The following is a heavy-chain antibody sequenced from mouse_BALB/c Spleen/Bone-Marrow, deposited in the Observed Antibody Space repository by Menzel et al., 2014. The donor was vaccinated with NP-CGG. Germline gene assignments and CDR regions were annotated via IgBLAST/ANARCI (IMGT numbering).Heavy chain of an antibody. CDR1: GYSFTSYY. CDR2: IFPGSGNI. CDR3: ARRGNWGYAMDY. J-gene: IGHJ4*01. D-gene: IGHD2-1*01. V-gene: IGHV1-66*01. Sequence: VQRVESGPELVKPGASVKISCEASGYSFTSYYIHWVKQRPGQGLEWIGWIFPGSGNIKYNEKFKGEATLTADTSSSTAYRRLSSLTSEDSAVYFCARRGNWGYAMDYWGQGTSVTVSS.